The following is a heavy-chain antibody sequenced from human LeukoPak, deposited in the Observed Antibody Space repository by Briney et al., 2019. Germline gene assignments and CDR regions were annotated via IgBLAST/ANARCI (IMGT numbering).Heavy chain of an antibody. J-gene: IGHJ4*02. Sequence: PAETLPISCKSSVYRFGNYWIASVRPIPGKGLESMGIIYPSVSDTRYSPSFQGHITFSAHKSITTVYLQWSSPKAPDTATYYCARLSDGYKDFWGEGTLVTVSS. CDR3: ARLSDGYKDF. CDR1: VYRFGNYW. D-gene: IGHD5-24*01. V-gene: IGHV5-51*01. CDR2: IYPSVSDT.